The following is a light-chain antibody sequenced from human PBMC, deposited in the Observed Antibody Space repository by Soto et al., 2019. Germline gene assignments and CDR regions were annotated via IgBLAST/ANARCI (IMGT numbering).Light chain of an antibody. CDR1: QSVRSSY. CDR2: AAS. Sequence: EIVLTQSPDTLSLSPGESATLSCRASQSVRSSYLAWYQQTPGQTPRLLIYAASSRATGIPATFSGSGSGTQFTLTISSLQSEDFAVYYCQQYNNWPAITFGQGTRLEIK. V-gene: IGKV3D-15*01. J-gene: IGKJ5*01. CDR3: QQYNNWPAIT.